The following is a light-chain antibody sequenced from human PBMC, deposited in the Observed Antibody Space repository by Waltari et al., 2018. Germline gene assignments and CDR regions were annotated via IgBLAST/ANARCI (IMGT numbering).Light chain of an antibody. CDR2: DVS. V-gene: IGLV2-14*03. CDR1: SSDVGGYNY. Sequence: QSALTQPASVSGSPGQSITISCTGTSSDVGGYNYVSWYPQHPGKAPKLMFFDVSNRPSGVSNRFSGSKSGNTASLTIFGLQAEDEADYYCSSYISSSTLEVFGGGTSLTVL. J-gene: IGLJ3*02. CDR3: SSYISSSTLEV.